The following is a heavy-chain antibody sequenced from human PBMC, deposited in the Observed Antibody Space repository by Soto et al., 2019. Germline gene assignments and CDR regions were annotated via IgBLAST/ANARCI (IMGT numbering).Heavy chain of an antibody. D-gene: IGHD6-6*01. J-gene: IGHJ6*02. CDR3: ARDRGRVAAPYGMDV. V-gene: IGHV1-3*01. Sequence: ASVKVSCKASGYTFTSYAMHWVRQAPGQRLEWMGWINAGNGNTKYPQKFQGRVTITRDTSASTAYMELSSLRSEDTAVYYCARDRGRVAAPYGMDVWGQGTTVTVSS. CDR2: INAGNGNT. CDR1: GYTFTSYA.